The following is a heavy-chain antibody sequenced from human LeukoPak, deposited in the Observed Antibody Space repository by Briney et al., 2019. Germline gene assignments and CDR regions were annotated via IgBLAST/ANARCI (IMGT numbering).Heavy chain of an antibody. CDR1: EFTFSNYG. D-gene: IGHD3-16*02. CDR2: IRYDGSHK. V-gene: IGHV3-30*02. Sequence: GGSLRLSCAASEFTFSNYGMHWVRQAPGKGLEWVAFIRYDGSHKYYADSWKGRVTISRDNSNNTLYLQMSSLRVEDTAVYYCAKLLSTTNNFYYYYMDVWGKGTTVTVSS. J-gene: IGHJ6*03. CDR3: AKLLSTTNNFYYYYMDV.